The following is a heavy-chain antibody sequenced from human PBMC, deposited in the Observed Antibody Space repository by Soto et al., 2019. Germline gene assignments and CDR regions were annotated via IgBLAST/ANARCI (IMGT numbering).Heavy chain of an antibody. Sequence: SETLSLTCTVSGGSISSYYWSWIRQPPGKGLEWIGYIYYSGSTNYNPSVKSRVTISVDTSKNQFSLKLSSVTPADPAVYSCAGSTYSLDWFDPWGQGTLVTVSS. CDR3: AGSTYSLDWFDP. D-gene: IGHD1-26*01. V-gene: IGHV4-59*01. CDR2: IYYSGST. CDR1: GGSISSYY. J-gene: IGHJ5*02.